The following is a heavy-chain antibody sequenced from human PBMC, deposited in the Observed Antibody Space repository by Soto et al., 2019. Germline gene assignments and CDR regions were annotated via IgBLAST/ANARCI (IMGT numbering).Heavy chain of an antibody. J-gene: IGHJ5*02. CDR1: GYSFTSYW. CDR2: IYPGDSDT. Sequence: SGESLKISCKGSGYSFTSYWIGWVRQMPGKGLEWMGIIYPGDSDTRYSPSFQGQVTISADKSISTAYLQWSSLKASDTAMYYCARHPAPGDSYGYNWFDPWGQGTLVTVSS. D-gene: IGHD5-18*01. V-gene: IGHV5-51*01. CDR3: ARHPAPGDSYGYNWFDP.